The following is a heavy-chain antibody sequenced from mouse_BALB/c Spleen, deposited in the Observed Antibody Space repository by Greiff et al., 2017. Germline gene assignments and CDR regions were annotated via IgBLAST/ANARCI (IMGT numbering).Heavy chain of an antibody. D-gene: IGHD2-2*01. V-gene: IGHV1-54*01. CDR2: INPGSGGT. Sequence: QVQLQQSGAELVRPGTSVKVSCKASGYAFTNYLIEWVKQRPGQGLEWIGVINPGSGGTNYNEKFKGKATLTADKSSSTAYMQLSSLTSDDSAVYFCARFGYDEFAYWGQGTLVTVSA. CDR3: ARFGYDEFAY. J-gene: IGHJ3*01. CDR1: GYAFTNYL.